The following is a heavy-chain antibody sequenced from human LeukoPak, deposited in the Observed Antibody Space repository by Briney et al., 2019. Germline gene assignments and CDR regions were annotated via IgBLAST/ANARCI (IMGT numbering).Heavy chain of an antibody. CDR3: ARSHDNSGYWRNYYYSYGMDV. CDR1: GYTFTSYY. D-gene: IGHD3-22*01. CDR2: ISVYSGNT. J-gene: IGHJ6*02. V-gene: IGHV1-18*04. Sequence: GASVKVSCKASGYTFTSYYMHWVRQAPGQGLEWMGWISVYSGNTNYTQKFQGGFTMTTDKSTNTAYMELRSLRSDDTAIYYCARSHDNSGYWRNYYYSYGMDVWGQGTTVIVSS.